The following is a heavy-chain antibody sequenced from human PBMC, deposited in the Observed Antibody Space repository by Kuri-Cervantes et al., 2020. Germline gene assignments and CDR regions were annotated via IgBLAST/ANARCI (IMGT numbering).Heavy chain of an antibody. CDR1: GYTLTELS. V-gene: IGHV1-24*01. CDR2: FDTEDGET. CDR3: ATGAVAGTYYYYGRDV. D-gene: IGHD6-19*01. J-gene: IGHJ6*02. Sequence: ASAMVFSNVSGYTLTELSMHWVRQAPGKVLEWWGGFDTEDGETIYAQKFQGRVTMTEDTSTDTAYMGLSSLRAEDTAVYYCATGAVAGTYYYYGRDVWCQEATVTVSS.